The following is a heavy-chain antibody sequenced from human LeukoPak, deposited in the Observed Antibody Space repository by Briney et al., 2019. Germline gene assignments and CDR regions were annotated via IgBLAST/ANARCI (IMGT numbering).Heavy chain of an antibody. J-gene: IGHJ4*02. CDR2: ISSSSSTI. V-gene: IGHV3-48*01. CDR3: ASYPPGRLASFENY. Sequence: PGGSLRLSCAASGFTFSSYGMNWVRQAPGKGLEWVSYISSSSSTIYYADSVKGRLTISRDNAKNSLYLQMNSLRAEDTAVYYCASYPPGRLASFENYWGQGTLVTVSS. D-gene: IGHD1-26*01. CDR1: GFTFSSYG.